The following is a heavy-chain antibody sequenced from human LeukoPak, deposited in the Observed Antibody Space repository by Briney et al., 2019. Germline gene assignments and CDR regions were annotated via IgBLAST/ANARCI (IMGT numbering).Heavy chain of an antibody. CDR1: GGSFSGYY. D-gene: IGHD2-2*01. CDR2: INHSGST. Sequence: SETLSLTCAVYGGSFSGYYWSWIRQPPGKGLEWIGEINHSGSTNYNPSLKSRVTISVDTSKNQFSLKLSSVTAADTAVYYCARGIGYCSSTGCPPGNYWGQGTLVTVSS. J-gene: IGHJ4*02. CDR3: ARGIGYCSSTGCPPGNY. V-gene: IGHV4-34*01.